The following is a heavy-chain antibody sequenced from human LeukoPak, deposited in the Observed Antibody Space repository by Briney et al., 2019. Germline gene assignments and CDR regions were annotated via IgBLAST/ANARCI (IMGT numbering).Heavy chain of an antibody. CDR3: AGSLYYYDSSGYPI. CDR2: IVVGSGNA. CDR1: GFTFTSSA. V-gene: IGHV1-58*02. Sequence: GASVRVSCKASGFTFTSSAMQWVRQARGQRLEWIGWIVVGSGNANYAQKFQERVTITRDMSTSTAYMELSSLRSEDTAVYYCAGSLYYYDSSGYPIWGQGTMVTVSS. D-gene: IGHD3-22*01. J-gene: IGHJ3*02.